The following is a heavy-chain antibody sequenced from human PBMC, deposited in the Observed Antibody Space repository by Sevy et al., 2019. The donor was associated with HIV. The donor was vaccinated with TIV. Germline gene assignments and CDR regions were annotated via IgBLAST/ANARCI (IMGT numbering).Heavy chain of an antibody. D-gene: IGHD3-22*01. CDR1: GFSFDSYG. Sequence: GGSLRLSCAVSGFSFDSYGMTWVRQAPGKGLEWVSGISGSGTRTYYADSVKGRFSISRDNSKNRLYLQMNSLRSDDKAVYYSAKGGGGHYDPDEIGYYFYYYNMDVWGKGTTVTVSS. J-gene: IGHJ6*03. CDR2: ISGSGTRT. CDR3: AKGGGGHYDPDEIGYYFYYYNMDV. V-gene: IGHV3-23*01.